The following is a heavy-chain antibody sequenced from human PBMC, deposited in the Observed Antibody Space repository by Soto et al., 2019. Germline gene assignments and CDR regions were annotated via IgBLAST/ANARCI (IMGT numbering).Heavy chain of an antibody. CDR3: ARHWAVSGPAGFDY. Sequence: QVQLQESGPGLVKPSETLSLNCTVSGGSITSYYWSWIRQPPGRGLEWIGYIYYSGTTKYHPSFKSRVTMSLDTSRNQVSLTLSSVTAADTAFYYCARHWAVSGPAGFDYWGRGTLVTVSS. V-gene: IGHV4-59*08. D-gene: IGHD6-19*01. J-gene: IGHJ4*02. CDR1: GGSITSYY. CDR2: IYYSGTT.